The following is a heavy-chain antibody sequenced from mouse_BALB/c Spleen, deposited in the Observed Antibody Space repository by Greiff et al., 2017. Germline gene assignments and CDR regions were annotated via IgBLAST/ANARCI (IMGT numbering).Heavy chain of an antibody. D-gene: IGHD2-1*01. CDR1: GYSFTSYW. CDR2: IDPSDSET. Sequence: QVQLQQSGPQLVRPGASVKISCKASGYSFTSYWMHWVMQRPGQGLEWIGMIDPSDSETRLNQKFKDKATLTVDKSSSTTYMQLSSPTSEDSAVYYCARSRGNSLAYWGQGTLVTVSA. V-gene: IGHV1S126*01. CDR3: ARSRGNSLAY. J-gene: IGHJ3*01.